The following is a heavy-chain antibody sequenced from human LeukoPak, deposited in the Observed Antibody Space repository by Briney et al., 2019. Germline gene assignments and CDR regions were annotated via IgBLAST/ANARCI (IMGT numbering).Heavy chain of an antibody. CDR3: AKDQGEYYSDSSGSAY. CDR1: GFTFSSYA. V-gene: IGHV3-23*01. D-gene: IGHD3-22*01. Sequence: GGSLRLSCAASGFTFSSYAMSWVRQAPGKGLEWVSAISGSGGSTYYADSVKGRFTISRDNSKNTLYLQMNSLRAEDTAVYYCAKDQGEYYSDSSGSAYWGQGTLVTVSS. J-gene: IGHJ4*02. CDR2: ISGSGGST.